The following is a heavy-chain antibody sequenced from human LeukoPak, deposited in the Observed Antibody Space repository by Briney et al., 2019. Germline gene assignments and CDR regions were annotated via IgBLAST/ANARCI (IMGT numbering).Heavy chain of an antibody. V-gene: IGHV3-7*01. CDR3: ARDPGPIGGGNFDS. D-gene: IGHD1-26*01. J-gene: IGHJ4*02. Sequence: PGGSLRLSCAASGSTLRSDWMNWVRQAPGKGLEWVANINQDGSLKYYVDSVKGRFTISRDNAKNSLYLQMDSLRVEDTAMYYCARDPGPIGGGNFDSWGQGTLVTVSS. CDR1: GSTLRSDW. CDR2: INQDGSLK.